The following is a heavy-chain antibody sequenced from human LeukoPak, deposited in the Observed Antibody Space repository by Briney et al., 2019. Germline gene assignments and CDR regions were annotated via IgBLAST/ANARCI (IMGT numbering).Heavy chain of an antibody. CDR1: GYTFTGYQ. V-gene: IGHV1-2*06. J-gene: IGHJ6*02. CDR2: INANSGGT. D-gene: IGHD2-8*01. CDR3: ARGEDLGVAMDYYYGLDV. Sequence: ASVTVSCKSSGYTFTGYQMHWVRQAPGQGLEWMGRINANSGGTNTAQKFQGRVTMTRDTSKTTAYMELSGLRSDDTAVYYCARGEDLGVAMDYYYGLDVWGQGTTVTVSS.